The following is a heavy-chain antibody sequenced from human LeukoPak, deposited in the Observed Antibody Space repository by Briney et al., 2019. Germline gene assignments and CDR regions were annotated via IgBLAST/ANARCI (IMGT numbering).Heavy chain of an antibody. CDR1: GFIFSSYW. J-gene: IGHJ5*02. CDR3: ARDGRSGSYYDL. D-gene: IGHD1-26*01. Sequence: GGSLRLSCAASGFIFSSYWMSWVRQAPGKGLEWVANIKQDGSEIYYVDSVKGRFTISRDNAKNALYLQMSSLRAEDTAVYYCARDGRSGSYYDLWGQGTLVTVSS. V-gene: IGHV3-7*01. CDR2: IKQDGSEI.